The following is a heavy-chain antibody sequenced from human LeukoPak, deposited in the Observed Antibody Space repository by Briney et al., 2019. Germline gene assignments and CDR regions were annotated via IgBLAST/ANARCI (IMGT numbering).Heavy chain of an antibody. Sequence: GESLKISCQGSGYSFTRKWIGWVRQMPGKGLEWMAIIYPGDSDIRYSPSFQGQVTISADKSISTAYLQWSSLKASDTAMHYCVRLYGDYDWFDPWGQGTLVTVSS. V-gene: IGHV5-51*01. D-gene: IGHD4-17*01. CDR3: VRLYGDYDWFDP. CDR2: IYPGDSDI. CDR1: GYSFTRKW. J-gene: IGHJ5*02.